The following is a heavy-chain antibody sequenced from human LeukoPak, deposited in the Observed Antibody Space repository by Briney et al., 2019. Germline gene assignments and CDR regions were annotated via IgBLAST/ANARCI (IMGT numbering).Heavy chain of an antibody. CDR1: GGTFSSYA. D-gene: IGHD6-19*01. Sequence: GASVKVSCKASGGTFSSYAISWVRQAPGQGLEWMGGIIPIFGTANYAQKFQGGVTITADESTSTAYMELSSLRSEDTAVYYCASSGGLVGSYYYYGMDVWGQGTTVTVSS. CDR3: ASSGGLVGSYYYYGMDV. V-gene: IGHV1-69*13. J-gene: IGHJ6*02. CDR2: IIPIFGTA.